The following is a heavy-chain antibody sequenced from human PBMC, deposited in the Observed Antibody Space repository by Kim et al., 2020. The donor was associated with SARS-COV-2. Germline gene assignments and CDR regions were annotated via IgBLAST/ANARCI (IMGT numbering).Heavy chain of an antibody. CDR3: ARDEIGSSWYEHYYYYYGMDV. V-gene: IGHV1-18*04. CDR1: GYTFTSYG. D-gene: IGHD6-13*01. J-gene: IGHJ6*02. Sequence: ASVKVSCKASGYTFTSYGISWVRQAPGQGLEWMGWISAYNGNTNYAQKLQGRVTMTTDTSTSTAYMELRSLRSDDTAVYYCARDEIGSSWYEHYYYYYGMDVWGQGTTVTVSS. CDR2: ISAYNGNT.